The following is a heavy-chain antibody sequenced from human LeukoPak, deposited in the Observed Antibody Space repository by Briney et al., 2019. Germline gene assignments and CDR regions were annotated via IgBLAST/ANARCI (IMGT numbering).Heavy chain of an antibody. CDR2: IYHSGST. Sequence: SETLSLTCAVSGGSITNNNWWSWVRQSPGKGLEWIGEIYHSGSTNYNPSLKSRVTMSVDKSKNQFSLSLTSVTAADTTVYYCARASYTFGEVVVQLYYFDYWGQGTLVTVSS. CDR1: GGSITNNNW. J-gene: IGHJ4*02. V-gene: IGHV4-4*02. CDR3: ARASYTFGEVVVQLYYFDY. D-gene: IGHD3-16*02.